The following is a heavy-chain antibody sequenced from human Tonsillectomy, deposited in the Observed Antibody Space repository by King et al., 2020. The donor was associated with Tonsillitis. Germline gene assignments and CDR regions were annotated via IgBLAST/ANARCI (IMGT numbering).Heavy chain of an antibody. V-gene: IGHV1-58*01. D-gene: IGHD3-16*02. CDR1: GFTFTNSA. Sequence: MQLVQSGPEVKKPGTSVKVSCKASGFTFTNSAVQWVRQARGQRLEWIGWIVVGSGNRNYAQKLQERVTITRDMSTSTAYMELSSLRSEDTAVYYCAADYDYVWGSYRYTGGDRPWGQGTLVTVSS. J-gene: IGHJ5*02. CDR2: IVVGSGNR. CDR3: AADYDYVWGSYRYTGGDRP.